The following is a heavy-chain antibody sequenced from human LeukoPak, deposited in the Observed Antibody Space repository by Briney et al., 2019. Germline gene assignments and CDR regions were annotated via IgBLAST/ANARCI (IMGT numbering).Heavy chain of an antibody. D-gene: IGHD3-16*02. CDR2: ISGSGGST. CDR3: AKGWGEGVIVIGY. Sequence: PGGSLRLSCAASGCTFSSYAMSWLRQAPGKGLEWVSAISGSGGSTYYADSVKGRFTISRDNSKNTLYLQMNSLRAEDAAVYYCAKGWGEGVIVIGYWGQGTLVTVPS. CDR1: GCTFSSYA. J-gene: IGHJ4*02. V-gene: IGHV3-23*01.